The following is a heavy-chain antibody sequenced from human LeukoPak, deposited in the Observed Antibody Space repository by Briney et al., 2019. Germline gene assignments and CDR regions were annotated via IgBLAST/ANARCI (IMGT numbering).Heavy chain of an antibody. CDR3: AIARRTTVTTLWFDP. J-gene: IGHJ5*02. V-gene: IGHV4-59*01. Sequence: SETLSLTCTASGGSISSYYWSWIRQPPGKGLEWIGYIYYSGSTNYNPSLKSRVTISVDTSKNQFSLKLSSVTAADTAVYYCAIARRTTVTTLWFDPWGQGTLVTVSS. CDR2: IYYSGST. CDR1: GGSISSYY. D-gene: IGHD4-17*01.